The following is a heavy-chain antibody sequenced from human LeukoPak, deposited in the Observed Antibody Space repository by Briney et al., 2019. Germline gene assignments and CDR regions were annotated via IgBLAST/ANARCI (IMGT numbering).Heavy chain of an antibody. V-gene: IGHV4-59*01. CDR1: GGSIRSYY. CDR2: IYYSGST. J-gene: IGHJ4*02. CDR3: ARTGSTVTMLYLFGH. Sequence: PSETLSLTCTVSGGSIRSYYWSWIRQPPGKGLEWIGYIYYSGSTNYNPSLKSRVSISVDTSKNQFSLKLSSVTAADTAVYYCARTGSTVTMLYLFGHWGQGTLVTVSS. D-gene: IGHD4-17*01.